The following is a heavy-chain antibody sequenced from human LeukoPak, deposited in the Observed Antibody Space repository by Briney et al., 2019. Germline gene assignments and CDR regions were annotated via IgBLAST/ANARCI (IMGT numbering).Heavy chain of an antibody. J-gene: IGHJ5*02. CDR3: ARARGDIVVVPAAIWFDP. CDR1: GYTFTGYY. Sequence: ASVKVSCKASGYTFTGYYMHWVRQAPGQGLEWMGWINPNSGGTNYAQKFQGRVTMTRDTSISTAYMELSRLRSDDTAVYYCARARGDIVVVPAAIWFDPWGQGTLVSVSS. D-gene: IGHD2-2*01. V-gene: IGHV1-2*02. CDR2: INPNSGGT.